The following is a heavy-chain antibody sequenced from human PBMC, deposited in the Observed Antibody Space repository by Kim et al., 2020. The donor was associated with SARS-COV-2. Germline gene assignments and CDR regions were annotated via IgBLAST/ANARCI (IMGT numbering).Heavy chain of an antibody. CDR2: IGDSGTAT. Sequence: GGSLRLSCAASGFTFSSYAMIWVRQAPGKGLEWVSAIGDSGTATYYADSVRGRFTISRDNSKNTLYLQMNSLRAEDTAVYYCAKRRIVGASAWDAFDIWGQGTMVTVSS. CDR3: AKRRIVGASAWDAFDI. CDR1: GFTFSSYA. V-gene: IGHV3-23*01. J-gene: IGHJ3*02. D-gene: IGHD1-26*01.